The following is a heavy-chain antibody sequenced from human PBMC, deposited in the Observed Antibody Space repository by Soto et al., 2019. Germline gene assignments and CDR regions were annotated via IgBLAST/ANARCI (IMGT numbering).Heavy chain of an antibody. J-gene: IGHJ6*02. Sequence: GGSLRLSCAASGFTFSAYYMSWLRQALGKGLEWVSSIPGSGSIVYYEDSVKGRSPMTRDNAKNPRYLQMNSVRAEDTPVYYWARLTSSKYYCGMDVGGQGTTATVSS. CDR1: GFTFSAYY. CDR2: IPGSGSIV. V-gene: IGHV3-11*01. CDR3: ARLTSSKYYCGMDV. D-gene: IGHD7-27*01.